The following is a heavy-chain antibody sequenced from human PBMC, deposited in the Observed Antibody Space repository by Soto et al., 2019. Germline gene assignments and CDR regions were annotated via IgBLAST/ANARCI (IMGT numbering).Heavy chain of an antibody. Sequence: EAQLLESGGGLVQPGGSLKISCAASGFQLSSCAMSWVRQAPGKGLEWVSGINEGDGATNYLDSVRGRFTISRDNSKNTLYLEMNSLRVEDTAIYYCAKRQAPAGAYEHWGQGILVIVSS. V-gene: IGHV3-23*01. J-gene: IGHJ1*01. CDR3: AKRQAPAGAYEH. D-gene: IGHD6-13*01. CDR1: GFQLSSCA. CDR2: INEGDGAT.